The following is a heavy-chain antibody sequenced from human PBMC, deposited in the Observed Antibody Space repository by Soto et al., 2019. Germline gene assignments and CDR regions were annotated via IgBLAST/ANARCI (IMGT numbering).Heavy chain of an antibody. J-gene: IGHJ6*03. D-gene: IGHD3-10*01. V-gene: IGHV3-21*01. CDR3: ARGNYYGSGSYPFMDV. CDR1: GFTFSSYS. Sequence: GGSLRLSCAASGFTFSSYSMNWVRQAPGKGLEWVSSISSSSSYIYYADSVKGRFTISRDNAKNSLYLQMNSLRAEDTAVYYCARGNYYGSGSYPFMDVWGKGTTVTVSS. CDR2: ISSSSSYI.